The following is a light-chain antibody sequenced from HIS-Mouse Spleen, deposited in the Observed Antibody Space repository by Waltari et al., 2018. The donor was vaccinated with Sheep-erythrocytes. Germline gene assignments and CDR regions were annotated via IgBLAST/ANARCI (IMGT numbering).Light chain of an antibody. Sequence: DIQMTQSPSSLSASVGDRVTNTCHASRDISNYLNWYQQKPGKAPKLLIYDASNLETGVPSRFSGSGSGTDFTFTISSVQAEDIESYYCQQYDNFLTLGGGTKVEIK. CDR2: DAS. J-gene: IGKJ4*01. V-gene: IGKV1-33*01. CDR1: RDISNY. CDR3: QQYDNFLT.